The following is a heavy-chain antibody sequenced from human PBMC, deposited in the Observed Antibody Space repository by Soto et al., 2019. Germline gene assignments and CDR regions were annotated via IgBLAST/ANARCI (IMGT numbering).Heavy chain of an antibody. J-gene: IGHJ4*02. CDR2: IYWDDDK. CDR3: VHTITFGGAIADFDY. Sequence: SGPTLVNPTQTLTLTCTFSGFSLSTSGVGVGWIRQPPGKALEWLTVIYWDDDKRYSPSLKSRLTITKDTSKNQVVLTMTTMDSVDTATYYCVHTITFGGAIADFDYWGQGILVTVSS. V-gene: IGHV2-5*02. CDR1: GFSLSTSGVG. D-gene: IGHD3-16*02.